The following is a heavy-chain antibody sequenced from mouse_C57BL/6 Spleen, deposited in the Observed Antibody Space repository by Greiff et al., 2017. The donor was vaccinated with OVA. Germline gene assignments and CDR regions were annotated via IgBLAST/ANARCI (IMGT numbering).Heavy chain of an antibody. CDR3: AKGHYGSSYGYCEG. J-gene: IGHJ1*03. V-gene: IGHV1-50*01. CDR1: GYTFTSYW. D-gene: IGHD1-1*01. CDR2: IDPSDSYT. Sequence: QVQLQQPGAELVKPGASVKLSCKASGYTFTSYWMQWVKQRPGQGLEWIGEIDPSDSYTNYNQTFKGKAPLTVDTSSSTAYMQLSSLTSEDTAVDYGAKGHYGSSYGYCEGWGTGTTVTVSS.